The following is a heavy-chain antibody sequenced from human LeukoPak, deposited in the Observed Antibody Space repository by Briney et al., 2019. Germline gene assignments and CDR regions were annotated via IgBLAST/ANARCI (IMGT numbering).Heavy chain of an antibody. CDR3: ARGSLRAFDI. CDR2: ISSSSSTI. Sequence: GGSLRLSCAACGFTFSNAWMSWVRQAPGKGLEWFSYISSSSSTIYYADSVKGRFTISRDNAKNSLYLQMNSLRDEDTAVYYCARGSLRAFDIWGQGTMVTVSS. J-gene: IGHJ3*02. V-gene: IGHV3-48*02. CDR1: GFTFSNAW.